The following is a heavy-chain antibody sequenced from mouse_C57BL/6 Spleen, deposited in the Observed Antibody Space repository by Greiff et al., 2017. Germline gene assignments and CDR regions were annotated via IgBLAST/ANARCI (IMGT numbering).Heavy chain of an antibody. D-gene: IGHD1-1*01. J-gene: IGHJ4*01. Sequence: QQSCKASGYTFTSYWMHWVKQRPGRGLEWIGRIDPNSGGTKYNEKFKSKATLTVDKPSSTAYMQLSSLTSEDSAVYYCARYYYGSSPSMDYWGQGTSVTVSS. V-gene: IGHV1-72*01. CDR1: GYTFTSYW. CDR3: ARYYYGSSPSMDY. CDR2: IDPNSGGT.